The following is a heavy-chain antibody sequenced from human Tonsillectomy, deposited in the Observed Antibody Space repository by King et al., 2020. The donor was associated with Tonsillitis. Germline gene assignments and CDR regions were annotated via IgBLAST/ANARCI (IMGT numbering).Heavy chain of an antibody. J-gene: IGHJ6*03. CDR3: ARLYYYYYMDV. Sequence: VQLVESGGGLVKPGGSLRLSCAASGFTFSDYYMSWIRQAPGKELEWVSYISSSSSYTNYADSVKGRFTISRDNAKNSLYLQMNSLRAEDTAVYYCARLYYYYYMDVWGKGTTVTVSS. CDR2: ISSSSSYT. CDR1: GFTFSDYY. V-gene: IGHV3-11*05.